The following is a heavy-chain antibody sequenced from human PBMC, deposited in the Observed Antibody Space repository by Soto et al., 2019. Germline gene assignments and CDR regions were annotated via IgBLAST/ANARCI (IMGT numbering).Heavy chain of an antibody. J-gene: IGHJ6*02. D-gene: IGHD2-2*01. CDR1: GFSLTTGRMG. CDR3: VRMNADSYQFYYAMDV. CDR2: IFSDAER. V-gene: IGHV2-26*01. Sequence: QVTLKESGPVLVKPTETLTLTCTVSGFSLTTGRMGVSWIRQPPGKALEWLAHIFSDAERSYSTSMQRRLTISKDTSGSQVVLSMTNVDPVDTGTYYCVRMNADSYQFYYAMDVWGHGTTVTVSS.